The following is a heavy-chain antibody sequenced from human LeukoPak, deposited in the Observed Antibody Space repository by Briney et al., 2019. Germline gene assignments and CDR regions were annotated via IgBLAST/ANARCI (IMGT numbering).Heavy chain of an antibody. CDR2: ISGSGNRT. Sequence: GGSLRLSCAASGFTFSSYAMSWVRQAPGKGLEWVSSISGSGNRTYYADSVKGRFTISRDNSKNTLFLQMNSLRAEDTAVYYCARGDYGDYYFDYWGQGTLVTVSS. D-gene: IGHD4-17*01. J-gene: IGHJ4*02. V-gene: IGHV3-23*01. CDR3: ARGDYGDYYFDY. CDR1: GFTFSSYA.